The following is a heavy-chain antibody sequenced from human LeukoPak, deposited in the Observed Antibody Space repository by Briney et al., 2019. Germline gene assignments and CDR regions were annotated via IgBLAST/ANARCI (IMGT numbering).Heavy chain of an antibody. CDR3: AKTSRGNSGYDSPFDY. J-gene: IGHJ4*02. D-gene: IGHD5-12*01. V-gene: IGHV3-23*01. CDR1: GVTFSSYA. CDR2: ISGSGDSS. Sequence: GGSLRLSCAASGVTFSSYAMTWVRQAPGKGLEWVSDISGSGDSSYYADSVKGRFTISRDNSKNTLYLQMNSLRADDTAVYYCAKTSRGNSGYDSPFDYWGQGTLVTVSS.